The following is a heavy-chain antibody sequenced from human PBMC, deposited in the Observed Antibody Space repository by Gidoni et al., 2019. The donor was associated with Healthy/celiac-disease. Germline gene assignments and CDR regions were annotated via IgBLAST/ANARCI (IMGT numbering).Heavy chain of an antibody. CDR2: IYYSGST. V-gene: IGHV4-59*01. J-gene: IGHJ5*02. CDR1: GGSISSYY. CDR3: ARDPPPPYYYGSGSADP. D-gene: IGHD3-10*01. Sequence: QVQLQESGPGLVKPSETLSLTCTVSGGSISSYYWSWIRQPPGKGLDGIGYIYYSGSTNYTPSLKSRVPISVDTSKNQFSLKLSSVTAADTAVYYCARDPPPPYYYGSGSADPWGQGTLVTVSS.